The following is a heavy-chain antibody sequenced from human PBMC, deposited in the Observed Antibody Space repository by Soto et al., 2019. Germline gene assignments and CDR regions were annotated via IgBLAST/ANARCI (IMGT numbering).Heavy chain of an antibody. V-gene: IGHV3-53*01. CDR2: LYDVDGS. Sequence: DVQLVESGGGLIQPGASLRLSCAAFGLTISGKKYVAWVRQAPGKGLEWVSALYDVDGSFYADSVTGRVTTSSDSSKTTVYLQMNDLRPDDTAVYYCATWHEREHAFDVWGQGTTVTISS. CDR3: ATWHEREHAFDV. J-gene: IGHJ3*01. CDR1: GLTISGKKY. D-gene: IGHD1-1*01.